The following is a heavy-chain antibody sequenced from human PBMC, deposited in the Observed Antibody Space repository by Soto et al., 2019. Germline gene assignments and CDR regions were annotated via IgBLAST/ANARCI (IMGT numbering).Heavy chain of an antibody. CDR3: ARDYDSSGYYQKIFDY. D-gene: IGHD3-22*01. V-gene: IGHV1-3*01. Sequence: ASVKVSCKASGYTFTGYPMHWVRQAPGQRPDWMGWINAGNGDTKYSQKFQGRVTITRDTSAGTAYMELSSLRSEDTAAYYCARDYDSSGYYQKIFDYWGQGTEVSVSS. CDR1: GYTFTGYP. CDR2: INAGNGDT. J-gene: IGHJ4*02.